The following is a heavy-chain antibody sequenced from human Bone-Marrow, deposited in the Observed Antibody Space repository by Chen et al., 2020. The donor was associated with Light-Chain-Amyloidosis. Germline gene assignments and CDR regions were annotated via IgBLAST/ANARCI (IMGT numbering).Heavy chain of an antibody. V-gene: IGHV5-51*01. Sequence: EVQLEQSGPEVKKPGESLKISCKGSGYTFPNYWIGWVRQMPGKGLGWMGGIYPDDSDAGYSPSFEGQVTISADKAITTAYLQWRSLKASDTAMYYCARRRDGYNFDYWGQGTLVTVSS. J-gene: IGHJ4*02. CDR2: IYPDDSDA. CDR1: GYTFPNYW. CDR3: ARRRDGYNFDY. D-gene: IGHD5-12*01.